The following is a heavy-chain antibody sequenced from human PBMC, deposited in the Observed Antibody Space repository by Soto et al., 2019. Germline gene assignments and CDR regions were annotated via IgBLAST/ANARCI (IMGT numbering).Heavy chain of an antibody. CDR2: INHSGST. D-gene: IGHD3-16*02. CDR1: GGSFSGYY. CDR3: ARVKNYDYIWGSYRFFWFDP. Sequence: SETLSLTCAVYGGSFSGYYWSWIRQPPGKGLEWIGEINHSGSTNYNPSFKSRVTISVDTSKNQFSLKLSSVTAADTAVYYCARVKNYDYIWGSYRFFWFDPWGQGTLVTVSS. J-gene: IGHJ5*02. V-gene: IGHV4-34*01.